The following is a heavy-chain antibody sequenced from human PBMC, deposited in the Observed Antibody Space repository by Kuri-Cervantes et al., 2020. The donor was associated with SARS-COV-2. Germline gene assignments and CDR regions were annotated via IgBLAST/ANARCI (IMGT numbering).Heavy chain of an antibody. J-gene: IGHJ4*02. CDR1: GFTFSSYA. V-gene: IGHV3-23*01. D-gene: IGHD6-19*01. Sequence: GGSLRLSCAASGFTFSSYAMNWVRQAPGKGLEWVSTISGSGGTTFYADSVKGRFTISRDNSKNTLYLQMNSLRAEDTAVYYCAKHSGWYSARTGLDYWGQGTLVTCYS. CDR3: AKHSGWYSARTGLDY. CDR2: ISGSGGTT.